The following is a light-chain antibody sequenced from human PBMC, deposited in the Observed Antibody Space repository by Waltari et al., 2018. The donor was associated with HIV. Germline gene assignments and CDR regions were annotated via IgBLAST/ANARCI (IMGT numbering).Light chain of an antibody. Sequence: EIVLTQSPGTLSLSPGETANLSCRASQTINNNFFAWYQQSSGQAPRLLIYGVSSRATGIPDRFRASGSGTDFTLTISRLKPEDFAVYYCQHYGGSPLYTFGQGTKLEIK. V-gene: IGKV3-20*01. J-gene: IGKJ2*01. CDR2: GVS. CDR1: QTINNNF. CDR3: QHYGGSPLYT.